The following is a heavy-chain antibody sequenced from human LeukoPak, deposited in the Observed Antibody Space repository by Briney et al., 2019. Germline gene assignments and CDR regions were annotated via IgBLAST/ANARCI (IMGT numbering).Heavy chain of an antibody. CDR2: ISSSSSYI. CDR3: ARDRLQFGPIDAFDI. J-gene: IGHJ3*02. CDR1: GFTFRSYS. Sequence: GGSLRLSCAASGFTFRSYSMNWVRQAPGKGLEWVSSISSSSSYIYYADSVKGRFTISRDNAKNSLFLQVNSLRAEDTAVYYCARDRLQFGPIDAFDIWGQGTMVTVSS. D-gene: IGHD4-11*01. V-gene: IGHV3-21*01.